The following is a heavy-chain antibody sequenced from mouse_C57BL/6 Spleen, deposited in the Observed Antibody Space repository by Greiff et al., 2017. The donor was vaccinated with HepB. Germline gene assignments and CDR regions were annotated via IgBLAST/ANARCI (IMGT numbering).Heavy chain of an antibody. J-gene: IGHJ4*01. D-gene: IGHD2-4*01. Sequence: QVHVKQSGAELVKPGASVKVSCKASGYTFTSYWMHWVKQRPGQGLEWIGRVHPSDSDTNYNQKFKGKATLTVDKSSSTAYMQLSSLTSEDSAVYYCAMEGLRRVYAMDYWGQGTSVTVSS. CDR2: VHPSDSDT. CDR3: AMEGLRRVYAMDY. V-gene: IGHV1-74*01. CDR1: GYTFTSYW.